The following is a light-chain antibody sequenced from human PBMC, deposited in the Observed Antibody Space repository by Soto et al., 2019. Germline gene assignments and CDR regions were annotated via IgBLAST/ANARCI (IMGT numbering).Light chain of an antibody. Sequence: DIQMTQSPSSLSASVGDRVTITCRASQGINTYLAWYQQKPGRAHQLLIYAASALHSGVPSRFSGSGSGTDFTLTSASLQPEDVATYYCQKYNSAPRTFGQGTKVEIK. V-gene: IGKV1-27*01. CDR2: AAS. J-gene: IGKJ1*01. CDR1: QGINTY. CDR3: QKYNSAPRT.